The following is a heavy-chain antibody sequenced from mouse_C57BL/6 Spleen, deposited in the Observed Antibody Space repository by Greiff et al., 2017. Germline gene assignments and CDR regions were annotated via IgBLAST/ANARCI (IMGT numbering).Heavy chain of an antibody. V-gene: IGHV1-55*01. J-gene: IGHJ2*01. Sequence: QVHVKQPGAELVKPGASVKMSCKASGYTFTSYWITWVKQRPGQGLEWIGDIYPGSGSTNYNEKFKSKATLTVDTSSSTAYMQLSSLTSEDSAVYYCATGRGYFDYWGQGTTLTVSS. CDR1: GYTFTSYW. CDR2: IYPGSGST. CDR3: ATGRGYFDY.